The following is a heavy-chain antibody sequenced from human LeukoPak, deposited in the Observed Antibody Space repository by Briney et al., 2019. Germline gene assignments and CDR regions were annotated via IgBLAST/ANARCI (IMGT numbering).Heavy chain of an antibody. D-gene: IGHD3-3*01. CDR1: GGSISSSSYY. V-gene: IGHV4-39*01. CDR3: ARLDDPRPFDY. Sequence: PSETLSLTCTVSGGSISSSSYYWGWIRQPPGKGLEWIGSIYYSGSTYYNPSLKSRVTISVDTSKNQFSLKLSSVTAADTAVYYCARLDDPRPFDYWGQGTLVTVSS. J-gene: IGHJ4*02. CDR2: IYYSGST.